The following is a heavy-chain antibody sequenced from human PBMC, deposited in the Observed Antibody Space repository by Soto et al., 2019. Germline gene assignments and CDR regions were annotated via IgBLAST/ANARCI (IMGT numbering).Heavy chain of an antibody. J-gene: IGHJ6*02. Sequence: EVQLVQSGAEVKKPGATVKISCKVSGFKFIDYYLYWVQQAPGKALEWMGRVDPEDGETVYSEKFQGRLTITADTSRDIAHMELSRLRSEDTAVYFCATTTAVIVAQGPMDVWGQGNTVIVSS. CDR1: GFKFIDYY. CDR2: VDPEDGET. D-gene: IGHD2-21*01. V-gene: IGHV1-69-2*01. CDR3: ATTTAVIVAQGPMDV.